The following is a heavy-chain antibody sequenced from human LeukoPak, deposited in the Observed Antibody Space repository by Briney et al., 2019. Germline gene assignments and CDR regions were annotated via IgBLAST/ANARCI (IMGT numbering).Heavy chain of an antibody. Sequence: QPGGSLRLSCAASGFTFSSYGMHWVRQAPGKGLEWVARISYDGNNKYYADSVKGRFTISRDNSKNTLYLQMNSLRAEDTAVYYCAKDYDSSGWYGGDYWGQGTLVTVSS. J-gene: IGHJ4*02. CDR1: GFTFSSYG. CDR2: ISYDGNNK. D-gene: IGHD6-19*01. V-gene: IGHV3-30*18. CDR3: AKDYDSSGWYGGDY.